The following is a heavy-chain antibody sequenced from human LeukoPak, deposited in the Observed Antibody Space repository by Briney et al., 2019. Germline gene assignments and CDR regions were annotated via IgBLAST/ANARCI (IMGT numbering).Heavy chain of an antibody. J-gene: IGHJ4*02. Sequence: ASVKVSCKASGYTFTDYHIHWVRQAPGEGLEWMGWFNIISGGTNYAQKFQGRVTMTSDTSISTAYMELSGLRSDDTAVYYCARRGGPYFDYWGQGTLVTVSS. CDR3: ARRGGPYFDY. CDR2: FNIISGGT. CDR1: GYTFTDYH. D-gene: IGHD3-16*01. V-gene: IGHV1-2*02.